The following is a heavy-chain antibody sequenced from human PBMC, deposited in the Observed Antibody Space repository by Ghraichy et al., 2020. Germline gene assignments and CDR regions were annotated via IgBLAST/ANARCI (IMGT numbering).Heavy chain of an antibody. CDR2: VSG. CDR1: GYTFSSYN. V-gene: IGHV1-18*01. CDR3: ARETLPRIIVVRGKSARMRLFDS. D-gene: IGHD3-10*01. Sequence: ASVKVSCKASGYTFSSYNIAWVRQGPGQGLEWMGWVSGSAQRLQGRVTMTTDTSTNTAYMELRSLRSDDTGVYFCARETLPRIIVVRGKSARMRLFDSWGQGTLVTVSS. J-gene: IGHJ4*02.